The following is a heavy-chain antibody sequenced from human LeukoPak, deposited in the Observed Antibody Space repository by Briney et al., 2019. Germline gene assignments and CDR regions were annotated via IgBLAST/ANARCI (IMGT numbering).Heavy chain of an antibody. V-gene: IGHV4-4*09. Sequence: SETLSLTCTVSGGSISINYWSWIRQPPGEGLEWIGYIYTSGSTNYNPSLKSRVTISVDTSKNQFSLKLSSVTAADTAVYYCARLTRTSGYYGWGQGTLVTVSS. CDR3: ARLTRTSGYYG. J-gene: IGHJ4*02. CDR1: GGSISINY. CDR2: IYTSGST. D-gene: IGHD3-22*01.